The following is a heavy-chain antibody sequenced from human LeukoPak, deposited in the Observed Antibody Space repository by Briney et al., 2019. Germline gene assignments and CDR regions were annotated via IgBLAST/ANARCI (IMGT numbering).Heavy chain of an antibody. J-gene: IGHJ4*02. CDR1: GFTFSNAW. V-gene: IGHV3-74*01. CDR3: ARGGISGIAVDSRVFDY. D-gene: IGHD6-19*01. Sequence: GGSLRLSCAASGFTFSNAWMSWVRQAPGKGLVWVSRINSDGSSTSYADSVKGRFTISRDNAKNTLYLQMNSLRAEDTAVYYCARGGISGIAVDSRVFDYWGQGTLVTVSS. CDR2: INSDGSST.